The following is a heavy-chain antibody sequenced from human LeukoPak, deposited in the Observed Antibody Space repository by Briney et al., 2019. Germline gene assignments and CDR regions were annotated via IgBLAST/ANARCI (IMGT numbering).Heavy chain of an antibody. CDR3: ARVGSIVGAIHS. Sequence: SETLSLTCTVSGGSISSGFFYWSWIRQPAGKGLEWIGRMYTSGSTDYNPSLKSRVTISLDASKNQFSLKLTSVTAADTAVYYYARVGSIVGAIHSWGQGTLVTVSS. CDR1: GGSISSGFFY. D-gene: IGHD1-26*01. V-gene: IGHV4-61*02. J-gene: IGHJ4*02. CDR2: MYTSGST.